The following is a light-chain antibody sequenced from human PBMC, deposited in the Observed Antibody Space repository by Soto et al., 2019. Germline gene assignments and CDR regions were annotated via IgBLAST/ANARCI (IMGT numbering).Light chain of an antibody. V-gene: IGLV2-8*01. CDR3: SSYAGSNILYV. Sequence: QSALTQPPSASGSPGQSVTISCTGTNSDVGAYTFVSWYQQRPGKAPELIIYDVTKRPSGVPDRFSGSKSGNTASLTVSGLQVEDEADYYCSSYAGSNILYVFGPGTKVTVL. CDR1: NSDVGAYTF. J-gene: IGLJ1*01. CDR2: DVT.